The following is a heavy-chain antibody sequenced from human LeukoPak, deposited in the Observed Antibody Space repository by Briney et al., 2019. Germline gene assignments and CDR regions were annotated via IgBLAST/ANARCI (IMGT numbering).Heavy chain of an antibody. D-gene: IGHD4/OR15-4a*01. CDR2: IIPNSGAT. CDR3: ARDLWGWGSDYLDY. CDR1: GYTFTDYY. V-gene: IGHV1-2*06. Sequence: GASVKVSCKASGYTFTDYYVHWVRLVPGQGLEWMGRIIPNSGATNYAEKFRGRVTMARDTSINTVYMEMSSLRSDDTAVYYCARDLWGWGSDYLDYWGQGTLVTVSS. J-gene: IGHJ4*02.